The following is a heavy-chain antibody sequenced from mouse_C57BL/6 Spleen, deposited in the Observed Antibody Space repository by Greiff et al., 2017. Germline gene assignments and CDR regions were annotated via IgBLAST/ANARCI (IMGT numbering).Heavy chain of an antibody. D-gene: IGHD2-5*01. V-gene: IGHV1-69*01. CDR3: ARSYYSNSYFDV. CDR1: GYTFTSYW. CDR2: IDPSDSYT. Sequence: QVQLQQPGAELVMPGASVKLSCKASGYTFTSYWMHWVKQRPGQGLEWIGEIDPSDSYTNYNQKFKGKSTLTVDKSSSTAYMQLSSLTSEDSAVYYCARSYYSNSYFDVWGTGTTVTVSS. J-gene: IGHJ1*03.